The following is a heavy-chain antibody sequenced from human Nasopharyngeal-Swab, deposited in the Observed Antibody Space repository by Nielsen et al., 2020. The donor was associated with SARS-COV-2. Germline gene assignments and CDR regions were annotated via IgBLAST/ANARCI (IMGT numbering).Heavy chain of an antibody. CDR2: IWYDGSNK. CDR1: GFTFSSYG. CDR3: ARGANWFDP. Sequence: GESLKISCAASGFTFSSYGMHWVRQAPGKGLEWVAVIWYDGSNKYYADSVKGRFTISRDNSKNTRYLQMNSLRAEDTAVYYCARGANWFDPWGQGTLVTVSS. V-gene: IGHV3-33*01. J-gene: IGHJ5*02.